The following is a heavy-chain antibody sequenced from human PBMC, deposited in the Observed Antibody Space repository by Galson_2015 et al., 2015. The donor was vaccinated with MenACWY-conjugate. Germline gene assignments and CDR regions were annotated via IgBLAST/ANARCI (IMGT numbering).Heavy chain of an antibody. CDR3: ARTGGSPPRGFDY. V-gene: IGHV3-74*01. CDR1: GFTLTTYW. Sequence: SLRLSCAASGFTLTTYWMHWVRHVPGKGLVWVSRINSDGSSTNYADSVKGRFTISRDNAKNTLYLQMNSLRAEDTAVYYCARTGGSPPRGFDYWGQGTLVTVSS. CDR2: INSDGSST. D-gene: IGHD1-26*01. J-gene: IGHJ4*02.